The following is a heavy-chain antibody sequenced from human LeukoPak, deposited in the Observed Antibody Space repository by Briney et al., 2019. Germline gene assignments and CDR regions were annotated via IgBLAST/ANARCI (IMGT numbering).Heavy chain of an antibody. D-gene: IGHD4-17*01. CDR1: GYTFTSYD. J-gene: IGHJ5*02. V-gene: IGHV1-8*01. CDR3: ARGRTTVTYNWFDP. Sequence: ASVNVSYKASGYTFTSYDINWVRQATGQGLEWMGWMNPNSGNTGYAQKFQGRVTMTRNTSISTAYMELSSLRSEDTAVYYCARGRTTVTYNWFDPWGQGTLVTVSS. CDR2: MNPNSGNT.